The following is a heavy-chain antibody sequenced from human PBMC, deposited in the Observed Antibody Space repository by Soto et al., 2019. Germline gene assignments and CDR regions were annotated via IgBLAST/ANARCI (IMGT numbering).Heavy chain of an antibody. J-gene: IGHJ5*02. CDR2: ISYSGST. Sequence: SETLSLTCTVSGVSVTSASFYWNWIRQPPGKALEWIGFISYSGSTNSNPSLRSRVTISVDTSKNQFSLKLNSATAADTAVYFCARGDAINWFDPWGQGTLVTV. V-gene: IGHV4-61*01. CDR1: GVSVTSASFY. CDR3: ARGDAINWFDP. D-gene: IGHD2-2*01.